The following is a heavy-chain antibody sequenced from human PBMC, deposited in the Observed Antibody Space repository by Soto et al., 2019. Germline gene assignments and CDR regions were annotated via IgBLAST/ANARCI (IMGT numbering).Heavy chain of an antibody. J-gene: IGHJ4*02. CDR2: IYYSGST. V-gene: IGHV4-59*08. CDR3: ARHRYSYGVYYFDY. CDR1: GGSISNYY. D-gene: IGHD5-18*01. Sequence: PSEALCLTCIVSGGSISNYYWRGSRQPPGKGLEWIGYIYYSGSTNYNPSLTSRVTISVDTSKNQFSLKLSSVTAADTAVYYCARHRYSYGVYYFDYWGQGTQVTVS.